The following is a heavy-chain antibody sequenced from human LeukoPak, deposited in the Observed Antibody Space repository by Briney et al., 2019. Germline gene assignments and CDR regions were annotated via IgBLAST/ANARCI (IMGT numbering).Heavy chain of an antibody. CDR1: GFTFSIYA. V-gene: IGHV3-23*01. J-gene: IGHJ4*02. CDR2: ISGRGDTT. Sequence: GGSLRLSCAASGFTFSIYAMSWVRQAPGRGLEWGSAISGRGDTTYYADSVKGRFTTSRDNTHNKLYLQMNSLRAAATALYYCATWRERARPSFDYWGQGTLVTVSS. CDR3: ATWRERARPSFDY.